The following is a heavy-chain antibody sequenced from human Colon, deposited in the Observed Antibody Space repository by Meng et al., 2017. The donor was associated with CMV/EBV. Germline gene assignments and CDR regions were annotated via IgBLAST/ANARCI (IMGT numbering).Heavy chain of an antibody. D-gene: IGHD2-21*01. CDR2: IFPGDSDT. CDR3: ARHNAYCGGDCYSYGSDY. CDR1: GYDFTTYW. V-gene: IGHV5-51*01. Sequence: GGSLRLSCKASGYDFTTYWIDWVRQMPGQGLEWMGVIFPGDSDTRYSPSFEGQVTISADKSTDTAYLHLNTLKASDTAMYFCARHNAYCGGDCYSYGSDYWGQGTLVTVSS. J-gene: IGHJ4*02.